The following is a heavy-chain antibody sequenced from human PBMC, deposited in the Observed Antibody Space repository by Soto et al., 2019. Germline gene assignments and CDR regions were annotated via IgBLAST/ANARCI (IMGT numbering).Heavy chain of an antibody. D-gene: IGHD2-2*01. CDR1: GYTFTSYD. CDR3: AREWYCSSTSCYPPDDAFDI. CDR2: MNPNSGNT. V-gene: IGHV1-8*01. Sequence: QVQLVQSGAEVKKPGASVKVSCKASGYTFTSYDINWVRQATGQGLEWMGWMNPNSGNTGYAQKFQGRVTMTRNTSISTAYMELSSLRSEDTAVYYCAREWYCSSTSCYPPDDAFDIWGQGTMVTVSS. J-gene: IGHJ3*02.